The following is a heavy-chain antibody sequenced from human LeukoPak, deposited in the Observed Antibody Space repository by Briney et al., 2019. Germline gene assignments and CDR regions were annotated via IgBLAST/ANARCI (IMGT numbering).Heavy chain of an antibody. CDR1: GFTFSDYY. CDR3: ARDSGDILTGYYHPFDY. V-gene: IGHV3-11*01. J-gene: IGHJ4*02. Sequence: GGSLRLSCAASGFTFSDYYMSWIRQAPGEGLEWVSYISSSGTTIYCADSVKGRFTISRDNAKNSLYLQMNSLRAEDTAVYYCARDSGDILTGYYHPFDYWGQGTLVTVSS. D-gene: IGHD3-9*01. CDR2: ISSSGTTI.